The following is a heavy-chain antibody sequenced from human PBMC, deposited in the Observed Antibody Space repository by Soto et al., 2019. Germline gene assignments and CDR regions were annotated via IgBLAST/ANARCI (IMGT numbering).Heavy chain of an antibody. V-gene: IGHV1-18*04. Sequence: QVQLEQSGAEVKKPGASVRVSCKAYGYTFTSYGFTWVRQAPGQGLEWMGWINAYTGDTNYGQEFQGRVTMTTDTSTSTAYMDLRSLRSDDTAEYYCARGASKDYYLDYWGQGTLVTVSS. CDR3: ARGASKDYYLDY. CDR2: INAYTGDT. CDR1: GYTFTSYG. J-gene: IGHJ4*02.